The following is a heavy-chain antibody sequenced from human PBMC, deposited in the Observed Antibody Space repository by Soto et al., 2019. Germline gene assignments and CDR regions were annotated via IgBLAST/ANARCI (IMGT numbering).Heavy chain of an antibody. CDR2: IYHSGST. Sequence: QVQLQESGPGLVKPSGTLSLTCAVSSGSISSSNWWSWVRQPPGKGLEWIGEIYHSGSTNYNPSLKSRGTISVDKSKNQFALKLSSVTAADTAVYYWARGIRGGAAAGSRFDPWGQGTLVTVSS. D-gene: IGHD6-13*01. CDR3: ARGIRGGAAAGSRFDP. V-gene: IGHV4-4*02. J-gene: IGHJ5*02. CDR1: SGSISSSNW.